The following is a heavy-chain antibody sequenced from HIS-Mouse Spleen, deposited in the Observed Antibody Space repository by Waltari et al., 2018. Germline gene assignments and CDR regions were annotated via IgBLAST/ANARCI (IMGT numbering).Heavy chain of an antibody. J-gene: IGHJ4*02. CDR1: GFTFSSYG. V-gene: IGHV3-30*03. Sequence: QVQLVESGGGVVQPGRSLRLSCAASGFTFSSYGMHWVRQAPGKGLEWVAVISYDGSNKYYADSVKGRFTISRDNSKNTLYLQMNSLRAEDTAVYYCARHYYYGSGSYYFDYWGQGTLVTVSS. CDR2: ISYDGSNK. CDR3: ARHYYYGSGSYYFDY. D-gene: IGHD3-10*01.